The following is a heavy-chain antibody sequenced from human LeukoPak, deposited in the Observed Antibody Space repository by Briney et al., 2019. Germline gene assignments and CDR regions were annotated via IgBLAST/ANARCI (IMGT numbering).Heavy chain of an antibody. CDR2: IDVGGTYK. CDR1: RFTFTTYS. V-gene: IGHV3-21*01. CDR3: ARSDTRDWSAFDS. Sequence: GGSLRLSCAASRFTFTTYSMNWVRQAPGKGLEWVSSIDVGGTYKVHADSVQGRFITSRDNGKNSVYLQMNSLRPEDTAVYYCARSDTRDWSAFDSWGQGTLVTVSS. J-gene: IGHJ4*02. D-gene: IGHD3-9*01.